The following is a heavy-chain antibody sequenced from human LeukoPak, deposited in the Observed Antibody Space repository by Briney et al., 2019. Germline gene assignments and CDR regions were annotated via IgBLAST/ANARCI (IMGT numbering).Heavy chain of an antibody. CDR2: IYYSGST. Sequence: PLETLSLTCTVSGGSISSSSYYWSWIRQPPGKGLEWIGSIYYSGSTYYNPSLKSRVTISVDTSKNQFSLKLSSVTAADTAVYYCARNHYDFWSGYYYGYYYYGMDVWGQGTTVTVSS. J-gene: IGHJ6*02. CDR3: ARNHYDFWSGYYYGYYYYGMDV. D-gene: IGHD3-3*01. CDR1: GGSISSSSYY. V-gene: IGHV4-39*01.